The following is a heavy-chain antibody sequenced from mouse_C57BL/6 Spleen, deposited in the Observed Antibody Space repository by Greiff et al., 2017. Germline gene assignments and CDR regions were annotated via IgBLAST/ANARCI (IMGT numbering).Heavy chain of an antibody. D-gene: IGHD1-1*01. CDR3: ARDYVSSFAY. V-gene: IGHV1-18*01. CDR2: INPNNGGT. Sequence: VHVKQSGPELVKPGASVKIPCKASGYTFTDSNMDWVKQSHGKSLEWIGDINPNNGGTIYNQKFKGKATLTVDKSSSTAYMELRSLTSADTAVYYCARDYVSSFAYWGQGTLVTVSA. CDR1: GYTFTDSN. J-gene: IGHJ3*01.